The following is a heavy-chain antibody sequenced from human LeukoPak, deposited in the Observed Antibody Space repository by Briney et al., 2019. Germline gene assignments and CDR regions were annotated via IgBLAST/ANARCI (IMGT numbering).Heavy chain of an antibody. Sequence: SETLSLTCAVSGGSISRSGYSWSWIRQPPGKGLDWIAYIYYTGSTYYNPSLKSRVTISVDTSKNQFSLKLSSVTAADTAVYYCARGWDYMDVWGKGTTVTVSS. CDR2: IYYTGST. CDR3: ARGWDYMDV. J-gene: IGHJ6*03. D-gene: IGHD1-26*01. CDR1: GGSISRSGYS. V-gene: IGHV4-30-4*07.